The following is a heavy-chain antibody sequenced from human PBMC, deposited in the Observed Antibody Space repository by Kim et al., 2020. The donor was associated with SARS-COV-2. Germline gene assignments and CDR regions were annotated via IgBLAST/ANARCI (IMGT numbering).Heavy chain of an antibody. V-gene: IGHV3-23*01. Sequence: VKGRFHNSRDNSKNALYLQMNSLRAEDTAVYYCAKEGGGWSSYYYYGMDVWGQGTTVTVSS. CDR3: AKEGGGWSSYYYYGMDV. J-gene: IGHJ6*02. D-gene: IGHD6-19*01.